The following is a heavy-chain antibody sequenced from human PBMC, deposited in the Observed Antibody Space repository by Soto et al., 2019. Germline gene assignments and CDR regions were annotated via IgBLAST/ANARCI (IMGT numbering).Heavy chain of an antibody. CDR1: GFTVSSNS. J-gene: IGHJ2*01. D-gene: IGHD4-17*01. Sequence: EVQLVESGGGLVQPGGSLRLSCAASGFTVSSNSMSWVRQAPGKGLERVSVIYSGGSTYYADSVKGRFTISRHNSKNPMYLQMDSLRAGDRAVYYCARPYGDDVRGYFDLWGRGTLVTGSS. CDR3: ARPYGDDVRGYFDL. CDR2: IYSGGST. V-gene: IGHV3-53*04.